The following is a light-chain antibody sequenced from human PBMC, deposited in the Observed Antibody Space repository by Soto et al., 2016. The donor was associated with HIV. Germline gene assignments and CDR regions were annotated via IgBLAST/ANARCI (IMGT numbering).Light chain of an antibody. Sequence: DIQMTQSPSTLSASVGDRVTITCRASQSISSWLAWYQQKPGKAPKLLIYKASTLESGVPSRFSGSGSGTEFTLTISGPQPDDFATYYCQQYYSTPWTFGQGTKVEIK. V-gene: IGKV1-5*03. CDR2: KAS. CDR1: QSISSW. CDR3: QQYYSTPWT. J-gene: IGKJ1*01.